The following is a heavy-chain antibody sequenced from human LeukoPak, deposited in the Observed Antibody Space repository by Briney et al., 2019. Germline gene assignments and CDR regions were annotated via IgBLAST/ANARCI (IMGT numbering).Heavy chain of an antibody. CDR3: ARDTSNLYYFDY. J-gene: IGHJ4*02. CDR1: GFTFSDYY. D-gene: IGHD4-11*01. Sequence: GGSLRLSCAASGFTFSDYYMSWIRQAPGKGLEWGSYISSSGSTIYYADSVKGRFTISRDNAKNSLYLQMNSLRAEDTAVYYCARDTSNLYYFDYWGQGTLVTVSS. CDR2: ISSSGSTI. V-gene: IGHV3-11*04.